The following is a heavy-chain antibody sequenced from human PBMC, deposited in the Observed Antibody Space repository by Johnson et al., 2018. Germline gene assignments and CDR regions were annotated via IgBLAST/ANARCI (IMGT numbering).Heavy chain of an antibody. CDR2: IKSKTDGGTI. CDR1: GFSFVNAW. J-gene: IGHJ3*02. D-gene: IGHD3-9*01. Sequence: VQLVESGGGLVKPGGSLRLSCAVSGFSFVNAWMNWVRQAPGKGLEWVGRIKSKTDGGTIDYGAPVKGRFTISRDDSKNMLYLQMNSLKTEDTAMYYCTTERGRYFDCFHHDDAFDIWGQGTMVTVSS. CDR3: TTERGRYFDCFHHDDAFDI. V-gene: IGHV3-15*07.